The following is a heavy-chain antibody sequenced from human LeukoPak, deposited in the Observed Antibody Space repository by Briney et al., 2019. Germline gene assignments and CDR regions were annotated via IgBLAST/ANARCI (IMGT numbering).Heavy chain of an antibody. CDR1: GFTFSPYA. J-gene: IGHJ4*02. CDR3: AKGSPGSSWPYYFDY. V-gene: IGHV3-23*01. CDR2: ISGDSATI. Sequence: GGSLRLSCAASGFTFSPYAMSWVRQAPGKGLEWVSAISGDSATIYYADSVKGRFTISRDNSKNTLYLQMNSLRAEDTAVYYCAKGSPGSSWPYYFDYWGQGTLVTVSS. D-gene: IGHD6-13*01.